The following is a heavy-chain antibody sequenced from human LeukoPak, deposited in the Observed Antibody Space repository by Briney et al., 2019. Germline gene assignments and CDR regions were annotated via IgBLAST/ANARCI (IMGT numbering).Heavy chain of an antibody. Sequence: SETLSLTCTVSGGSISSYYWSWIRQPPGKGLEWIGYIYYSGSTNYNPSLKSRVTISVDTSKNQFSLKLSSVTAADTAVYYCATATDYYNWFDPWGQGTLVTVSS. CDR1: GGSISSYY. CDR3: ATATDYYNWFDP. V-gene: IGHV4-59*08. D-gene: IGHD2/OR15-2a*01. J-gene: IGHJ5*02. CDR2: IYYSGST.